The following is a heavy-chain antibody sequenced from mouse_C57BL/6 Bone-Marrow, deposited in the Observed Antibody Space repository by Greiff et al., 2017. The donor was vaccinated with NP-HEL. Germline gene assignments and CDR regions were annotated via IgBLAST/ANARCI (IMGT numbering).Heavy chain of an antibody. V-gene: IGHV1-78*01. J-gene: IGHJ2*01. D-gene: IGHD2-5*01. CDR3: ARCCYSKGYYFDY. CDR1: GYTFTDHT. Sequence: VKLMESDAELVKPGASVKISCKVSGYTFTDHTIHWMKQRPEQCLYWIGYIYPRDGSTKYNEKFKGKATLTADKSSSTAYMQLNSLTSEDSAVYFCARCCYSKGYYFDYWGQGTTLTVSS. CDR2: IYPRDGST.